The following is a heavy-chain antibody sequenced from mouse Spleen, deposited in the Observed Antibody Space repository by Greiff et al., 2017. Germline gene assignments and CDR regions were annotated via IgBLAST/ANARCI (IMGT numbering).Heavy chain of an antibody. V-gene: IGHV2-2*01. CDR2: IWSGGST. D-gene: IGHD2-3*01. J-gene: IGHJ2*01. CDR1: GFSLTSYG. Sequence: VMLVESGPGLVQPSQSLSITCTVSGFSLTSYGVHWVRQSPGKGLEWLGVIWSGGSTDYNAAFISRLSISKDNSKSQVFFKMNSLQADDTAIYYCARNGYYSTYYFDYWGQGTTLTVSS. CDR3: ARNGYYSTYYFDY.